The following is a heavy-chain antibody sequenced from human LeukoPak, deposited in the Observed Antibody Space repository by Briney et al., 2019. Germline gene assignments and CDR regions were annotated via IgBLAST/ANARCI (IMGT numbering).Heavy chain of an antibody. CDR2: INHSGST. CDR3: ARGWDIVVVPAAMSLDYYYYGMDV. J-gene: IGHJ6*04. D-gene: IGHD2-2*01. Sequence: PSETLSLTCAVYGGSSSGYYWSWIRQPPGMGLEWIGEINHSGSTNYNPSLKSRVTISVDTSKNQFSLKLSSVTAADTAVYYCARGWDIVVVPAAMSLDYYYYGMDVWGKGTTVTVSS. V-gene: IGHV4-34*01. CDR1: GGSSSGYY.